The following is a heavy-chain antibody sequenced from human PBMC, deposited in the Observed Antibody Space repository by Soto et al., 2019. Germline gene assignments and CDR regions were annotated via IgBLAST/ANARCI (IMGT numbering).Heavy chain of an antibody. CDR3: ARRGGYGTSSDYYYYMDV. J-gene: IGHJ6*03. CDR1: GYRFTSYC. V-gene: IGHV5-51*01. D-gene: IGHD2-2*01. Sequence: PGASLKISSKGSGYRFTSYCIGWVRQMPGKGLGWMGIIYPGDSDTRYSPSFQGQVTISADKSISTAYLQWSSLKASDTAMYYCARRGGYGTSSDYYYYMDVWGKGTTVTVSS. CDR2: IYPGDSDT.